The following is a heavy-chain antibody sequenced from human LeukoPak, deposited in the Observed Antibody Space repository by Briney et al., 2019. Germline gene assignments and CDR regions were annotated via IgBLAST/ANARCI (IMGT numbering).Heavy chain of an antibody. D-gene: IGHD3-10*01. V-gene: IGHV4-4*07. CDR1: GVSISSYY. CDR2: IHTSGST. Sequence: SETLSLTCTVSGVSISSYYWSWMRQPAGKGLEWIGRIHTSGSTNYNPSLKSRVTMSVDTSKNQFSLKLSSVTAADTAVYYCARTRYYYNSRSYGAPYYFDYWGQGTLVTVSS. CDR3: ARTRYYYNSRSYGAPYYFDY. J-gene: IGHJ4*02.